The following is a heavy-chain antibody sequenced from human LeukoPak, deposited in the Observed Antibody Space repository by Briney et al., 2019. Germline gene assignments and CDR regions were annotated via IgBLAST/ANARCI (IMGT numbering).Heavy chain of an antibody. CDR2: INPNSGGT. CDR1: GYTFTGYY. V-gene: IGHV1-2*02. Sequence: ASVKVSCKASGYTFTGYYMHWVRQAPGQGLEWMGWINPNSGGTNYAQKFQGRVTMTRDTSISTAYMELSRLRSDDTAVYYCARDTGYDFWSGYFSGPPNYFDYWGQGTLVTVSS. CDR3: ARDTGYDFWSGYFSGPPNYFDY. J-gene: IGHJ4*02. D-gene: IGHD3-3*01.